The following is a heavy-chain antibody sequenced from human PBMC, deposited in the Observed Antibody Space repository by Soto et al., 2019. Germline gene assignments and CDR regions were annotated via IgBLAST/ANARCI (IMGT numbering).Heavy chain of an antibody. J-gene: IGHJ4*02. CDR2: IYYSGST. CDR3: ASTGHIVVVTADRAFDY. D-gene: IGHD2-21*02. Sequence: SETLSLTCTVSGGSISSYYWSWIRQPPGKGLEWIGYIYYSGSTNYNPSLKSRVTISVDTSKNQFSLKLSSVTAADTAMYYCASTGHIVVVTADRAFDYWGQGTLVTVSS. CDR1: GGSISSYY. V-gene: IGHV4-59*12.